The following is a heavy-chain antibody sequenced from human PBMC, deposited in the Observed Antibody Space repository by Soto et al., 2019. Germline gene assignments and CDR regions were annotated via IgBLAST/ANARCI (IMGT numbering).Heavy chain of an antibody. D-gene: IGHD3-10*01. CDR3: AKGVRGVPNWFDP. V-gene: IGHV4-31*03. Sequence: QVQLQESGPGLVRPSQTLSLSRTVSGGSISNSANHWSWIRQHPGEGLEWIGYIYYSGGTYYSPSLKGRVTMSIAASKNQFSLKLSSVTAADTAVYYCAKGVRGVPNWFDPWGQGTLVTVSS. CDR1: GGSISNSANH. J-gene: IGHJ5*02. CDR2: IYYSGGT.